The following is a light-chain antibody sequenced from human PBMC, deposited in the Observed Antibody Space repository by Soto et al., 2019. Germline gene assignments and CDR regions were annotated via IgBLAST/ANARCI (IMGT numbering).Light chain of an antibody. CDR2: DAS. Sequence: DIHMTQSPSSLSASVGDRVTITCQASQDITNYLNWYQQKPGKAPKLLIYDASNLEAGVPSRFSGSGSATPFSFTIAGLRPEDIATYYCQQYDSLPYTFGQGTKLEI. CDR1: QDITNY. CDR3: QQYDSLPYT. V-gene: IGKV1-33*01. J-gene: IGKJ2*01.